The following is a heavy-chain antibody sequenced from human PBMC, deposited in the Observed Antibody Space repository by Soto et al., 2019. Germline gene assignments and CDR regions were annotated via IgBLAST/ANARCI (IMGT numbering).Heavy chain of an antibody. CDR3: ARSKYSISSFDY. D-gene: IGHD6-6*01. CDR2: IYWDDDK. CDR1: GFSLSTDDVG. J-gene: IGHJ4*02. Sequence: GSGPMLVNPTQTLTLTCTFSGFSLSTDDVGVGWIRQPPGKALDWLAVIYWDDDKRYSPSLKSRLTITKDTSKNQVLLTMTNMDPVDTATYFCARSKYSISSFDYWGQGALVTVSS. V-gene: IGHV2-5*02.